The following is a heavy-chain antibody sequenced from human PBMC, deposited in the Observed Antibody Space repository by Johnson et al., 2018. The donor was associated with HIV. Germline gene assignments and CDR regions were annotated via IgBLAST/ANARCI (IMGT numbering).Heavy chain of an antibody. CDR3: ARDYPGYCGGGSCHDAFDI. Sequence: QVQLVESGGGVVQPGRSLRLSCAASGFTFSSYAMHWVRQAPGKGLEWVSGISWNSGSIGYADSVKGRFTISRDNSKNTLYLQMNSLRAEDTAVYYCARDYPGYCGGGSCHDAFDIWGQGTMVTVSS. J-gene: IGHJ3*02. CDR2: ISWNSGSI. D-gene: IGHD2-15*01. V-gene: IGHV3-64*04. CDR1: GFTFSSYA.